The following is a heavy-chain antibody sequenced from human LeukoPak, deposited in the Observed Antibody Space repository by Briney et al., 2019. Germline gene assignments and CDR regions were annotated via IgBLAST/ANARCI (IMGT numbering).Heavy chain of an antibody. J-gene: IGHJ4*02. D-gene: IGHD3-22*01. Sequence: ASVKVSCKASGYTFTTYDINWVRQATGQGLEWMGWMNPNSGNTGYAQKFQGRVTITRNTSISTAYMELSSLRSEDTAVYYCARGLLYDSSYFDYWGQGTLVTVSS. CDR1: GYTFTTYD. V-gene: IGHV1-8*01. CDR2: MNPNSGNT. CDR3: ARGLLYDSSYFDY.